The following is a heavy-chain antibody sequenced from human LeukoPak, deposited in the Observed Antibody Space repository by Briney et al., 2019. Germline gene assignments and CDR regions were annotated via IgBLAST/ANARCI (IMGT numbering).Heavy chain of an antibody. J-gene: IGHJ4*02. V-gene: IGHV1-69*05. CDR2: IIPIFGTA. Sequence: SVKVSCKASGGTFSSYAISWVRQAPGQGLEWMGGIIPIFGTANYAQKLQGRVTMTTDTSTSTAYMELRSLRSDDTAVYHCALSGSYAPFDYWGQGTLVTVSS. CDR1: GGTFSSYA. D-gene: IGHD1-26*01. CDR3: ALSGSYAPFDY.